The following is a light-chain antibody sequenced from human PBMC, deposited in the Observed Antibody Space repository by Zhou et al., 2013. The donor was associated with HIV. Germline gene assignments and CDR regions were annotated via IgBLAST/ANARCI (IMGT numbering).Light chain of an antibody. V-gene: IGKV1-9*01. CDR1: QGTSSY. Sequence: DIQLTQSPSFLSASVGDRVTITCRASQGTSSYLAWYQQKPGKAPKLLIYAASTLQSGVPSRFSGSGSGTEFTLTINSLQPEDFATYYCQQVDSFGQGTKLEIK. J-gene: IGKJ2*01. CDR3: QQVDS. CDR2: AAS.